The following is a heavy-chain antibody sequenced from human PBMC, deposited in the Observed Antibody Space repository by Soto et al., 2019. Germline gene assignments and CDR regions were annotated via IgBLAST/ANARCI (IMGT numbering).Heavy chain of an antibody. V-gene: IGHV3-21*01. CDR3: ARGGDYTPADP. J-gene: IGHJ5*02. CDR2: ISSSSSYI. D-gene: IGHD4-4*01. CDR1: GFTFSSYS. Sequence: EGSLRLSCAASGFTFSSYSMNWVRQAPGKGLEWVSSISSSSSYIYYADSVKGRFTISRDNAKNSLYLQMNSLRAEDTAVYYCARGGDYTPADPWGQGTLVTVFS.